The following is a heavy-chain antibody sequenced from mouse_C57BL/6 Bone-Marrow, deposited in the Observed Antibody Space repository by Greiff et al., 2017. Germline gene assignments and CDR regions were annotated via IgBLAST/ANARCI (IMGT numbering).Heavy chain of an antibody. CDR1: GYTFTDYY. V-gene: IGHV1-76*01. CDR2: IYPGSGNT. CDR3: ARGDDGSSYWYFDG. D-gene: IGHD1-1*01. Sequence: VQLQQSGAELVRPGASVKLSCKASGYTFTDYYINWVKQRPGQGLEWIARIYPGSGNTYYNEKFKGEATLTAEKSSSTAYMQLSSLTSEDSAVYFCARGDDGSSYWYFDGWGTGTTVTVSS. J-gene: IGHJ1*03.